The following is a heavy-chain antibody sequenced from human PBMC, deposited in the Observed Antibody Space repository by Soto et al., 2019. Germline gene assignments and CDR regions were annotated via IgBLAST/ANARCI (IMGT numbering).Heavy chain of an antibody. CDR3: XXXXXXXXTTLLVRYYGXDV. CDR1: GFTFSSYG. J-gene: IGHJ6*02. Sequence: QVQLVESGGGVVQPGRSLRLSCAASGFTFSSYGMHWVRQAPGKGLEWVAVISYDGSNKYYADSVKGRFTISRDNSKNTLYLQMNSLRAEDXXXXXXXXXXXXXXTTLLVRYYGXDVWGXXTT. CDR2: ISYDGSNK. V-gene: IGHV3-30*03. D-gene: IGHD3-10*01.